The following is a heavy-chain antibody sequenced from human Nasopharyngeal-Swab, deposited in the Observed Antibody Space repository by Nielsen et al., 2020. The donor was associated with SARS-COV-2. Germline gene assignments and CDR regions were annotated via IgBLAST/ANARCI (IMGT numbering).Heavy chain of an antibody. CDR2: ISYDGSNK. CDR1: GFTFSSYG. Sequence: GESLKISCAASGFTFSSYGMHWVRQAPGKGLEWVAVISYDGSNKYYADSVKGRFTISRDNSKNSLYLQINSLRAEDTAVYYCAEGEHDYCDYIYWFDPWGQGTLVTVSS. D-gene: IGHD4-17*01. V-gene: IGHV3-30*18. J-gene: IGHJ5*02. CDR3: AEGEHDYCDYIYWFDP.